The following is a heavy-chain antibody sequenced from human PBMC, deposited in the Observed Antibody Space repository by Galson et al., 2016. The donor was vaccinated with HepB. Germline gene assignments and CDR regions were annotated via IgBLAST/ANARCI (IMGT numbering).Heavy chain of an antibody. CDR2: IGGSGTYT. Sequence: SLRLSCAASGFAFSGFAMSWVRQAPGKGLELVSSIGGSGTYTYYADSVKGRFTISRDNSQNTLFLHMNSLRAEDTAVCYCAKERFWSGYTYFDPWGQGTLVTVSS. CDR1: GFAFSGFA. D-gene: IGHD3-3*01. J-gene: IGHJ5*02. CDR3: AKERFWSGYTYFDP. V-gene: IGHV3-23*01.